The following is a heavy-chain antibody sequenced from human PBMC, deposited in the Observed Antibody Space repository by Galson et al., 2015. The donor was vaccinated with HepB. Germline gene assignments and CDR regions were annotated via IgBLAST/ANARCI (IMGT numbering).Heavy chain of an antibody. D-gene: IGHD1-14*01. CDR1: GGTFSSYA. Sequence: SVKVSCKASGGTFSSYAISWVRQAPGQGLEWMGGIIPIFGTANYAQKFQGRVTITADESTSTAYMELSSLRSEDTAVYYCARDCLTGPELGEKFDYWGQGTLVTVSS. J-gene: IGHJ4*02. V-gene: IGHV1-69*13. CDR3: ARDCLTGPELGEKFDY. CDR2: IIPIFGTA.